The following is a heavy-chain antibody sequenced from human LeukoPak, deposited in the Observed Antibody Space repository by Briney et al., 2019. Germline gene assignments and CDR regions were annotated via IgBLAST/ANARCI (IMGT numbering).Heavy chain of an antibody. V-gene: IGHV3-48*03. CDR1: GFTFSDFE. Sequence: PGGSLRLSCAASGFTFSDFEMNWVRQAPGKGLEWVSYISSSGKTIYYADSVKGRFTISRDNAKNSLYLQMNSLRAEDTALYYCARVRPYSETNYDPYYYYVDVWGKGTTVTVSS. D-gene: IGHD3-10*01. CDR3: ARVRPYSETNYDPYYYYVDV. CDR2: ISSSGKTI. J-gene: IGHJ6*03.